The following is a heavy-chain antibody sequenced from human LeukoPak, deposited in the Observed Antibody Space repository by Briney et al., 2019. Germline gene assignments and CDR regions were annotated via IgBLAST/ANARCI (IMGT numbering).Heavy chain of an antibody. J-gene: IGHJ4*02. V-gene: IGHV3-74*01. CDR1: GFTVSGSW. Sequence: GGSLRLSCAASGFTVSGSWIHWVRQVPGKGLLWVSLINNDGSSTTYADSVKGRFTISRDNAGNTVYLQMNSLRVDDTATYYCARAGPNWRIDFWGQGTLVTVSS. CDR2: INNDGSST. D-gene: IGHD3/OR15-3a*01. CDR3: ARAGPNWRIDF.